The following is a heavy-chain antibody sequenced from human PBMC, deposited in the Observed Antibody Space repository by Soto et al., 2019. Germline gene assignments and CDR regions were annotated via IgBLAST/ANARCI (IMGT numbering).Heavy chain of an antibody. CDR3: AKYGSSGSYFRN. CDR1: GISFEDSG. D-gene: IGHD3-10*01. V-gene: IGHV3-9*01. J-gene: IGHJ4*02. Sequence: GGSLRLSCAPSGISFEDSGIHWIRQAPGKGPEWFSGISWNSGSIGYADSVKGRFTISRDNAKNSLYLQMNSLRIGDTALYYCAKYGSSGSYFRNCGQGTLVPACS. CDR2: ISWNSGSI.